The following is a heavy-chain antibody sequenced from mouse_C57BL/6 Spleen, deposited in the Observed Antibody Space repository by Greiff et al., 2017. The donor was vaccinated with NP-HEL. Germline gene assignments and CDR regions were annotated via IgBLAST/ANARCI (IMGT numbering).Heavy chain of an antibody. V-gene: IGHV1-15*01. CDR3: TTLYDYGSSYSWCEY. J-gene: IGHJ3*01. CDR1: GYTFTDYE. CDR2: IDPETGGT. D-gene: IGHD1-1*01. Sequence: QVQLQQSGAELVRPGASVTLSCKASGYTFTDYEMHWVKQTPVHGLEWIGAIDPETGGTAYTQKFKGKAILTADKSSSTAYMELRSLTSEDSAVYYCTTLYDYGSSYSWCEYWGQGTLVTVSA.